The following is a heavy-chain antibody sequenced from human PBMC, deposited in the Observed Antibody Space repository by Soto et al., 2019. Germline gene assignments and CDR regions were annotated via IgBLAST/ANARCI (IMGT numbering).Heavy chain of an antibody. CDR3: ARVHYYDNVNGMDV. CDR2: INHSGST. V-gene: IGHV4-34*01. D-gene: IGHD3-22*01. Sequence: SETLSLTCAVYGGSFSGYYWSWIRQPPGKGLEWIGEINHSGSTNYNPSLKSRVTISVDTSKNQFSLKLSSVTAADTAVYYCARVHYYDNVNGMDVWGQGTTVTVSS. CDR1: GGSFSGYY. J-gene: IGHJ6*02.